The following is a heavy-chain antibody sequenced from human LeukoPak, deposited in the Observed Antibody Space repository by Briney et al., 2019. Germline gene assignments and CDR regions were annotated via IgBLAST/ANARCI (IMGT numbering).Heavy chain of an antibody. CDR3: ARPYYDSSGWDYMDV. Sequence: PGGSLRLSCAASGFTFSSYWMSWVRQAPGKGLEWVANIKQDGSEKYYVDSVKGRLTISRDNAKNSLYLQMNSLRAEDTAVYYCARPYYDSSGWDYMDVWGKGTTVTISS. V-gene: IGHV3-7*01. J-gene: IGHJ6*03. CDR1: GFTFSSYW. D-gene: IGHD3-22*01. CDR2: IKQDGSEK.